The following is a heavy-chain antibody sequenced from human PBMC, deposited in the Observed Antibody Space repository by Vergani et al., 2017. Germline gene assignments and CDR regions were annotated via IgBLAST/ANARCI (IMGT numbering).Heavy chain of an antibody. CDR1: GGTFSSYT. Sequence: QVQLVQSGAEVKKPGSSVKVSCKASGGTFSSYTISWVRQAPGQGLEWMGRIIPILGIANSAQKFQGRVTITADKSTSTAYMELSSLRSEDTAVYYCASGYYDSSATDAFDIWGQGTMVTVSS. D-gene: IGHD3-22*01. CDR2: IIPILGIA. V-gene: IGHV1-69*02. CDR3: ASGYYDSSATDAFDI. J-gene: IGHJ3*02.